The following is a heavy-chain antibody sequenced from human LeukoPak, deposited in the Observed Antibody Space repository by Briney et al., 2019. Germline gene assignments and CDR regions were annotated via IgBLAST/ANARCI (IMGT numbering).Heavy chain of an antibody. CDR2: INHSGST. D-gene: IGHD4-23*01. V-gene: IGHV4-34*01. J-gene: IGHJ4*02. CDR3: ARVVGYGGNSPFDY. CDR1: GGSISGYY. Sequence: SETLSLTCTVSGGSISGYYWSWIRQPPGKGLEWIGEINHSGSTNYNPSLKSRVTISVDTSKNQFSLKLSSVTAADTAVYYCARVVGYGGNSPFDYWGQGTLVTVSS.